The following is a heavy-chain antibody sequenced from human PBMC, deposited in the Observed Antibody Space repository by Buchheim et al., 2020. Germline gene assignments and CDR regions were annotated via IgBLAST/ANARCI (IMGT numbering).Heavy chain of an antibody. Sequence: QVQLVQSGAEVKKPGSSVKVSCKASGGTFSSYAISWVRQAPGQGLEWMGGIIPIFGTANYAQKFQGRVTITADESTSTAYMELSSLRSDDTAVYYCARSRAPYYYGAGSYYNGYYYGMDVWGQGTT. D-gene: IGHD3-10*01. J-gene: IGHJ6*02. CDR2: IIPIFGTA. CDR3: ARSRAPYYYGAGSYYNGYYYGMDV. V-gene: IGHV1-69*01. CDR1: GGTFSSYA.